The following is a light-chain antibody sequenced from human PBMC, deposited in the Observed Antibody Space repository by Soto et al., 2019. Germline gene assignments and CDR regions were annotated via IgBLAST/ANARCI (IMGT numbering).Light chain of an antibody. V-gene: IGLV4-69*01. Sequence: QLVLTQSPSASASLGASVKLTCTLSSGHSSYAIAWHQQQPEKGPRYLMKLNSDGSHSKGDGIPDRFSGSSSGAERYLTISSLQSEDEDDYYCQTWGTGRHYVFGTGTKVTVL. J-gene: IGLJ1*01. CDR2: LNSDGSH. CDR3: QTWGTGRHYV. CDR1: SGHSSYA.